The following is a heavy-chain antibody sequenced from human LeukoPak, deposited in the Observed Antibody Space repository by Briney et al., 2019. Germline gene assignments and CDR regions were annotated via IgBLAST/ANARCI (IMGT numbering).Heavy chain of an antibody. D-gene: IGHD6-19*01. CDR1: GGSISSSSYY. Sequence: SETLSLTCTVSGGSISSSSYYWGWIRQPPGKGLEWIGTIYYSGDTYYNPSLKSRVNISVHTSKNQFSLKLRSVTAADTAVDFCARQEWLVLREDWFDPWGQGTLVTVSS. CDR2: IYYSGDT. J-gene: IGHJ5*02. V-gene: IGHV4-39*01. CDR3: ARQEWLVLREDWFDP.